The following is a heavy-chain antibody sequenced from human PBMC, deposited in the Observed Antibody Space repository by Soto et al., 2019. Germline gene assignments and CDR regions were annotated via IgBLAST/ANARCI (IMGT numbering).Heavy chain of an antibody. CDR1: GDTFSSYA. CDR2: IIPIFGTA. CDR3: ARGVDTMEITPFDY. V-gene: IGHV1-69*01. Sequence: QVQLVQSGAEVKKPGSSVKVSCKASGDTFSSYAISWVRQAPGQGLEWMGGIIPIFGTANYAQEFQGRVTITADDSTSTAYMELSSLRSEDTAVYYCARGVDTMEITPFDYWGQGTLVTVSS. D-gene: IGHD3-10*01. J-gene: IGHJ4*02.